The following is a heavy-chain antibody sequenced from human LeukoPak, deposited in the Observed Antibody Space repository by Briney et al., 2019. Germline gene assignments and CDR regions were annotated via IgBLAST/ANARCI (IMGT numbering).Heavy chain of an antibody. D-gene: IGHD3-16*01. CDR3: AREEDYPGFWDI. Sequence: PSETLSLTCTVSGGSISSSSYYWGWIRQPPGKGLEWIGSIYYSGSTYYNPSLKSRVTISVDTSKNQFSLNVSSVTAADTAVYXXAREEDYPGFWDIWGQGTMVTVSS. V-gene: IGHV4-39*07. J-gene: IGHJ3*02. CDR2: IYYSGST. CDR1: GGSISSSSYY.